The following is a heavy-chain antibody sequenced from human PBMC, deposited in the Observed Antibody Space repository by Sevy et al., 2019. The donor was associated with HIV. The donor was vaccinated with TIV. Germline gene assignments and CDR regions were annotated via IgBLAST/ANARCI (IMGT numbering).Heavy chain of an antibody. D-gene: IGHD2-2*01. CDR1: GFTFRSYW. CDR3: ARDCSSTSCLWGLDV. V-gene: IGHV3-7*03. J-gene: IGHJ6*02. Sequence: GGSLRLSCVASGFTFRSYWMSWVRQAPGKGLEWVAHIKSDGSEKYHVDSVKGRFTISRDNANNSLYLQMNSLRAEDTAVYYCARDCSSTSCLWGLDVWGQGTTVTVSS. CDR2: IKSDGSEK.